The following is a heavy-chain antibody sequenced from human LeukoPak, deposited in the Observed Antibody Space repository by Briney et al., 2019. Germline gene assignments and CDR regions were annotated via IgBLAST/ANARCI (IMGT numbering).Heavy chain of an antibody. Sequence: PGGSLRLSCAASGFTFSGSAMHWVRQASGKGLEWVGRIRSKANSYATAYAASVKGRFTISRDDSKNTAYLQMNSLKTEDTAVYYCARDPPSGTTDFQHWGQGTLVTVSS. CDR3: ARDPPSGTTDFQH. CDR1: GFTFSGSA. V-gene: IGHV3-73*01. D-gene: IGHD1-7*01. CDR2: IRSKANSYAT. J-gene: IGHJ1*01.